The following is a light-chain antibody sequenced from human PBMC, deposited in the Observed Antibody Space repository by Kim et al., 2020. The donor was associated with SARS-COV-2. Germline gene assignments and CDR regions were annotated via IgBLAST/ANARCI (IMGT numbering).Light chain of an antibody. Sequence: SAAVGDRVTSTRQTIHSMSNWCAGYQQKPGKGPKLLIYDASSLQGGVPTRFSCSGYGTEFTRTITSLQPDDFAAYFCQQYDTYWTFGQGTKVEIK. CDR3: QQYDTYWT. CDR1: HSMSNW. CDR2: DAS. V-gene: IGKV1-5*01. J-gene: IGKJ1*01.